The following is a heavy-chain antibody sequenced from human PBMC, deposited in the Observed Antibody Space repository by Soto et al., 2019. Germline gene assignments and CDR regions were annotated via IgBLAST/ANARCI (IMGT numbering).Heavy chain of an antibody. Sequence: QVQLVESGGGVVQPGRSLRLSCVASGFTFYNYGMHWVRQAPGKGLEWVAAIWPDGDIEHYPDSVKGRFTISRDNSRNTLYLQMNSLRAEDTAMYYCAKVVIVATTLLGWFGPWGQGTLVIVSS. J-gene: IGHJ5*02. V-gene: IGHV3-33*06. CDR3: AKVVIVATTLLGWFGP. CDR1: GFTFYNYG. D-gene: IGHD1-26*01. CDR2: IWPDGDIE.